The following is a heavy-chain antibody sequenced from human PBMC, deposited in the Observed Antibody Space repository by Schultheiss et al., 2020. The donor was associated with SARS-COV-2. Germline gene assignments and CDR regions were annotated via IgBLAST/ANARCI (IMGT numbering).Heavy chain of an antibody. Sequence: ASVKASCKASGYTFTSYGISWVRQAPGQGLEWMGWISAYNGNTNYAQRLQGRVTMTTDTSTSTAYMELRSLKSDDTAVFYCARDFDNWFDPWGQGTLVTVSS. J-gene: IGHJ5*02. CDR1: GYTFTSYG. V-gene: IGHV1-18*01. CDR2: ISAYNGNT. CDR3: ARDFDNWFDP.